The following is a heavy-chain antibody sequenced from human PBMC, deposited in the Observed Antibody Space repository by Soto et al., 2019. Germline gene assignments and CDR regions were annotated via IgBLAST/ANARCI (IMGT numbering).Heavy chain of an antibody. CDR1: GGSVSSDSYY. D-gene: IGHD3-22*01. J-gene: IGHJ5*02. CDR2: VYHSGST. CDR3: ARVSFYYDSSGYGVGWFDP. V-gene: IGHV4-61*01. Sequence: QAQLQESGPGVVKPSETLSLTCTVSGGSVSSDSYYWSWIRQPPGKRLEWIGNVYHSGSTNYSPTLKSRVTMSVETSKHQFSLKLNSVTAADTAVYYCARVSFYYDSSGYGVGWFDPWGRGTPVTVSS.